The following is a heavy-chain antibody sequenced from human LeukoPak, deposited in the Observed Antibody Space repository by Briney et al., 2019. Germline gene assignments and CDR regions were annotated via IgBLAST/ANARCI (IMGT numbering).Heavy chain of an antibody. CDR3: ARGNSRGYCSSRFDP. J-gene: IGHJ5*02. D-gene: IGHD2-2*01. V-gene: IGHV4-59*12. CDR2: IYYSGST. Sequence: SETLSLTCTVSGGSISSYYWTWIRQPPGKGLEWIGCIYYSGSTNYNPSLKSRVTISVDTSKNQFSLKLSSVTAADTAVYYCARGNSRGYCSSRFDPWGQGTLVTVSS. CDR1: GGSISSYY.